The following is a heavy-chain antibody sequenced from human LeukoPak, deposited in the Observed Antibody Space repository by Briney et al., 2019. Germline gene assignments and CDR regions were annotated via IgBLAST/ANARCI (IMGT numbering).Heavy chain of an antibody. D-gene: IGHD1-14*01. V-gene: IGHV3-43*02. CDR3: AKTPPSYGR. CDR2: ISGDGATT. J-gene: IGHJ4*02. Sequence: GGSLRLSCAVSGFTFDDYAMRWVRQAPGKGLEWVSLISGDGATTYYADSVKGRYTISRDNSKNSLYLQMNSLRTEDTALYYCAKTPPSYGRWGQGTLDTVSS. CDR1: GFTFDDYA.